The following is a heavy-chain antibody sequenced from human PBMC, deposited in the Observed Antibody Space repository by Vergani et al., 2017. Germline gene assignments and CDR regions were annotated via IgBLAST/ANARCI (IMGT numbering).Heavy chain of an antibody. V-gene: IGHV1-46*01. CDR3: ASSGDLDAFDI. D-gene: IGHD4-17*01. CDR1: GYTFTSYY. J-gene: IGHJ3*02. CDR2: INPSGGST. Sequence: QVQLVQSGAEVKKPGASVKVSCKASGYTFTSYYMHWVRQAPGQGLEWMGIINPSGGSTSYAQKFQGRVTMTRDTSTSTVYMELSSLKASDTAMYYCASSGDLDAFDIWGQGTMVTVSS.